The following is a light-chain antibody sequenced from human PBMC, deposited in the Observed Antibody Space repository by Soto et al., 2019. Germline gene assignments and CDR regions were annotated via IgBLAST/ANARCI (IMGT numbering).Light chain of an antibody. CDR1: NIGSKS. CDR2: YDS. V-gene: IGLV3-21*04. CDR3: QVWDSSSDHVV. J-gene: IGLJ2*01. Sequence: SYELTQPPSVSVAPGKTARITCGGTNIGSKSVHWYQQKPGQAPVLVIYYDSDRPSGIPERFSGSNSGNTATLTIGRVEAGDDADYYCQVWDSSSDHVVFGGGTQLTVL.